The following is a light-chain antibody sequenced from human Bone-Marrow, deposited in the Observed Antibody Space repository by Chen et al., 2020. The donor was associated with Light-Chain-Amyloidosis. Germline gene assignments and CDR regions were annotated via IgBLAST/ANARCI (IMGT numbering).Light chain of an antibody. CDR3: QQRSNWPT. Sequence: EIVLTQSPAPLSLSPGERATLSCRASQSVSSYLAWYQQKPGQAPRLLIYDASNRATGIPARFSGSGSGTDFTLTISSLEPEDFAVYYCQQRSNWPTFGGWTKVEIK. CDR1: QSVSSY. J-gene: IGKJ4*01. CDR2: DAS. V-gene: IGKV3-11*01.